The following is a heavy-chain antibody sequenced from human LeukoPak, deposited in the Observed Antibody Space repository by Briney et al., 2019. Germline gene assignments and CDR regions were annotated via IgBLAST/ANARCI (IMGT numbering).Heavy chain of an antibody. J-gene: IGHJ4*02. V-gene: IGHV4-30-2*01. CDR2: IYHSGST. Sequence: SETLSLTCNVSGGSISSGSYYWSWIRQPPGKGLEWIGYIYHSGSTYYNPSLKSRVTISVDRSKNQFSLKLSSVTAADTAVYYCARSHCSSTSCSFGYWGQGTLVTVSS. D-gene: IGHD2-2*01. CDR1: GGSISSGSYY. CDR3: ARSHCSSTSCSFGY.